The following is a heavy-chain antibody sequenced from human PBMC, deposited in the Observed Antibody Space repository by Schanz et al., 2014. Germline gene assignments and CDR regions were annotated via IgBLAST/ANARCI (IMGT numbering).Heavy chain of an antibody. CDR2: ILYDGSKT. D-gene: IGHD3-22*01. J-gene: IGHJ4*02. CDR3: AKSYDTSGYSGFDN. CDR1: GFSFSDYG. V-gene: IGHV3-30*18. Sequence: QVQLVESGGSVVQPGRSLRLSCAGSGFSFSDYGMHWVRQAPGRGLEWVAVILYDGSKTYYADSVKGRFTISRDNSKNTLYLQMNSLRTEDTAVYFCAKSYDTSGYSGFDNWGQGTLVTVSS.